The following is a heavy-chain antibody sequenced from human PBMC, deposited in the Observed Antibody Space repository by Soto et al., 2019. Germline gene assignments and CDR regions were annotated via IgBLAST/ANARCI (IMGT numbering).Heavy chain of an antibody. CDR1: GFTFSTYG. D-gene: IGHD5-12*01. J-gene: IGHJ6*02. CDR2: ISYDGSNK. CDR3: ARDHRPLGIVATIYYYYGMDV. V-gene: IGHV3-30*03. Sequence: GGSLRLSCAASGFTFSTYGMHWVRQAPGKGLEWVAVISYDGSNKYYVDSVKGRFTISRDNSKNTMYLQMSNLRSEDTAVYYCARDHRPLGIVATIYYYYGMDVWGQGTTVTVSS.